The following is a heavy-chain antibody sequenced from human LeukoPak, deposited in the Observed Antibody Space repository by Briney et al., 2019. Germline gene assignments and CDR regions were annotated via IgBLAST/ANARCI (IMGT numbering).Heavy chain of an antibody. CDR1: GFTFSSYW. D-gene: IGHD3-10*01. CDR2: INSGESNT. V-gene: IGHV3-74*01. Sequence: GALRLSCAASGFTFSSYWMHWVRQAPGKGLLWVSRINSGESNTNYADSVKGRFTISRDNAKNTLYLQMNSLRDDDTAVYYCSRGAGDGSGNYMIDYWGQGTLVTVSS. J-gene: IGHJ4*02. CDR3: SRGAGDGSGNYMIDY.